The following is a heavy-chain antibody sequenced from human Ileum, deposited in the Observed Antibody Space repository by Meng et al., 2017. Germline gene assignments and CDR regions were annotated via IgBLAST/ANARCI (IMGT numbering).Heavy chain of an antibody. V-gene: IGHV4-34*01. CDR3: ARGDVAARLQS. CDR1: GGSLSGYY. D-gene: IGHD6-6*01. Sequence: VQLQQLCAGLLKPWETLSLTCPVYGGSLSGYYGSWIRQPPGKGLEWIGEINHSGSTNYNPSLKSRVTISVDTSKNQFSLKLTSVTAADTAVYYCARGDVAARLQSWGQGTLVTVSS. J-gene: IGHJ5*02. CDR2: INHSGST.